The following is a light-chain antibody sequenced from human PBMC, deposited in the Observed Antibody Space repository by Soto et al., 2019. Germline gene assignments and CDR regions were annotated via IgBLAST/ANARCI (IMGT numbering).Light chain of an antibody. J-gene: IGKJ4*01. CDR1: KQISSH. V-gene: IGKV3D-15*01. CDR3: QQYSVWPLT. CDR2: AAS. Sequence: QSPCTLSLSPGERATLSCRTTKQISSHHLAWYQQRPGQAPSLLIHAASTMPSGIPARFSGSGSEAEFALTITALQSEDFAVYYCQQYSVWPLTFGRGTKV.